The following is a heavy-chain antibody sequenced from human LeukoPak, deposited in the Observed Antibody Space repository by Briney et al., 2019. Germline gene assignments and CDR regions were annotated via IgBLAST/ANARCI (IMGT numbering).Heavy chain of an antibody. CDR3: ARDGEETYYYDSSGYYYRWFDP. CDR2: IIPILGIA. Sequence: ASVKVSCKASGGTFSSYAISWVRQAPGQGLEWMGRIIPILGIANYAQKFQGRVTITADKSTSTAYMELSRLRSEDTDVYYCARDGEETYYYDSSGYYYRWFDPWGQGTLVTVSS. J-gene: IGHJ5*02. V-gene: IGHV1-69*04. D-gene: IGHD3-22*01. CDR1: GGTFSSYA.